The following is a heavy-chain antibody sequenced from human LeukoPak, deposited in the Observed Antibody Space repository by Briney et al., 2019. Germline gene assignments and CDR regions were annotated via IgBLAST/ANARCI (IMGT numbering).Heavy chain of an antibody. CDR3: ARAAAGDGSEFDP. J-gene: IGHJ5*02. CDR1: GFTVGSNY. V-gene: IGHV3-53*01. CDR2: IYSGGST. Sequence: GGSLRLSCAASGFTVGSNYMSWVRQAPGKGLEWVSVIYSGGSTYYADSVKGRFTISRDNSKNTLYLQMNSLRAEDTAVYYCARAAAGDGSEFDPWGRGTLVTVSS. D-gene: IGHD7-27*01.